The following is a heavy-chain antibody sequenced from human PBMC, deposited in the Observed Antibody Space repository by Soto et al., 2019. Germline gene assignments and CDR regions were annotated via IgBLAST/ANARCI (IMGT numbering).Heavy chain of an antibody. D-gene: IGHD3-22*01. J-gene: IGHJ4*02. Sequence: SVTQPLTSTVSGGTISSGGFYWSWIRQHPGKGLEWIGYIYYSGSTYYNPSLKSRVTISVDTSKNQFSLKLSSVTAADTAVYYCARGGRSLTDSKFDYWGQGTLVTVSS. CDR1: GGTISSGGFY. CDR3: ARGGRSLTDSKFDY. CDR2: IYYSGST. V-gene: IGHV4-31*03.